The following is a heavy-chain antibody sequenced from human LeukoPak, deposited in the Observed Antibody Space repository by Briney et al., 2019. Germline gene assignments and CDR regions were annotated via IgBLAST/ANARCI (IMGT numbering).Heavy chain of an antibody. Sequence: SETLSLTCTVSGGSITSSSYYWGWIRQPPGKGLEWIAGIYYSGSTNYNPSLKSRVTMSVDTSKNQFSLNLQSVTPEDTAVYYCARNLIPEQLVVNFWGQGTLVTVSS. D-gene: IGHD6-13*01. J-gene: IGHJ4*02. V-gene: IGHV4-39*07. CDR3: ARNLIPEQLVVNF. CDR2: IYYSGST. CDR1: GGSITSSSYY.